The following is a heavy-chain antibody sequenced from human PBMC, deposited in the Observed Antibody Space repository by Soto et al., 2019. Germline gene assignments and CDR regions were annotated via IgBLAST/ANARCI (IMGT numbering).Heavy chain of an antibody. CDR2: ILKDGKSK. CDR3: AKTGCNGGSCFSWFDP. J-gene: IGHJ5*02. D-gene: IGHD2-15*01. V-gene: IGHV3-30*04. CDR1: GFILSDFA. Sequence: QVQLVESGGGVVQPVGSLRLSCAASGFILSDFAMHWVRQAPGRGLEWVAVILKDGKSKYYADSVRGRFTISSDTSQDTIFLQLTSLRLDDSAVYYCAKTGCNGGSCFSWFDPWGQGTPVIVSS.